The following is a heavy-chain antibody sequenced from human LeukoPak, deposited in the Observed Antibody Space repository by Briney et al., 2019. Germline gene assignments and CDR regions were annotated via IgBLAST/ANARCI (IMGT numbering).Heavy chain of an antibody. V-gene: IGHV1-69*04. J-gene: IGHJ4*02. D-gene: IGHD3-22*01. Sequence: GASVKLSCKASGGTFSSYAISWVRQAPGQGLELMGRIIPIFGIANYAQKFQGRVTITADKSTSTAYMELSSLRSEDTAVYYCATHYYDSSGYYYPWDYWGQGTLVTVSS. CDR2: IIPIFGIA. CDR3: ATHYYDSSGYYYPWDY. CDR1: GGTFSSYA.